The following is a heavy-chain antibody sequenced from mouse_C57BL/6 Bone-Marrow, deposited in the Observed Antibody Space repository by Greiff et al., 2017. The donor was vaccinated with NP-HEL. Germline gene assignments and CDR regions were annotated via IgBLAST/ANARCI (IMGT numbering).Heavy chain of an antibody. CDR2: IYPGDGDT. CDR3: ARGGYGSSPNFDY. CDR1: GYAFSSYW. J-gene: IGHJ2*01. D-gene: IGHD1-1*01. Sequence: QVQLKESGAELVKPGASVKISCKASGYAFSSYWMNWVKQRPGKGLEWIGQIYPGDGDTNYNGKFKGKATLTADKSSSTAYMQLSSLTSEDSAVYFCARGGYGSSPNFDYWGQGTTLTVSS. V-gene: IGHV1-80*01.